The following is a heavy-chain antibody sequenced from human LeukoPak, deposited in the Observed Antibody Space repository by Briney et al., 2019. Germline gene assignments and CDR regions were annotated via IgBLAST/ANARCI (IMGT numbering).Heavy chain of an antibody. J-gene: IGHJ4*02. CDR3: ARHGGLRYFDWLYYFDY. CDR1: GGSISSYY. V-gene: IGHV4-59*08. D-gene: IGHD3-9*01. CDR2: IYYSGST. Sequence: SETLSLTCTVSGGSISSYYWSWIRQPPGKGLEWIGYIYYSGSTNYNPSLKSRVTISVDTSKNQFSLKLSSVTAADTAVYYCARHGGLRYFDWLYYFDYWGQGTLVTVSS.